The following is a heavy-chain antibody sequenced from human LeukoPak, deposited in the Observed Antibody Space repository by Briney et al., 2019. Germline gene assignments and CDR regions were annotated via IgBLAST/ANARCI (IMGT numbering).Heavy chain of an antibody. CDR1: GGSISSGGYF. D-gene: IGHD2-2*01. CDR2: IYYTGST. J-gene: IGHJ5*02. CDR3: ARGPPGYQLPPPNGWFDP. V-gene: IGHV4-31*01. Sequence: SETLSLTCTVSGGSISSGGYFWTWIRQHPGKGLEWIVHIYYTGSTYYNPSLKSQVTISVDTPKNQFSLKLSSVTAADTAVYYCARGPPGYQLPPPNGWFDPWGQGTLVTVSS.